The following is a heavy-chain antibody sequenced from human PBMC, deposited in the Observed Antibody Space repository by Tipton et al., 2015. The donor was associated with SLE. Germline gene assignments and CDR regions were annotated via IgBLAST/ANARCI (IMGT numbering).Heavy chain of an antibody. J-gene: IGHJ4*02. D-gene: IGHD6-19*01. CDR2: IYYSGST. Sequence: TLSLTCTVSGGSISSSSYYWGWIRQPPGKGLEWIGSIYYSGSTYYNPSLKSRVTISVDTSKNLFSLNLSSVTAADTAVYYCARGRIAVAGNHFDYWGQGTLVTVSS. V-gene: IGHV4-39*07. CDR1: GGSISSSSYY. CDR3: ARGRIAVAGNHFDY.